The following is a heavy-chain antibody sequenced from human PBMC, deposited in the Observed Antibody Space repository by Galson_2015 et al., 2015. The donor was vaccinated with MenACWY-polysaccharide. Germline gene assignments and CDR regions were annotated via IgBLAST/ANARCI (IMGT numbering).Heavy chain of an antibody. Sequence: SLRLSCAASGFTSTSLWMTWVRQAPGKGLEWVANIKQDGTDKYYVDSVKGRFTISRDNAKNSLYLQMNSLRADDTAVYYCARGRGTTVGVDYWGQGTLVTVSS. CDR3: ARGRGTTVGVDY. V-gene: IGHV3-7*04. CDR1: GFTSTSLW. J-gene: IGHJ4*02. CDR2: IKQDGTDK. D-gene: IGHD4-17*01.